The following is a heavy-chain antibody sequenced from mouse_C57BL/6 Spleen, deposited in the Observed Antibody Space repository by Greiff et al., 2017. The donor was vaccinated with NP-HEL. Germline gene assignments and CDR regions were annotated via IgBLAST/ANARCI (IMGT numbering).Heavy chain of an antibody. CDR1: GFTFSSYG. J-gene: IGHJ3*01. V-gene: IGHV5-6*01. D-gene: IGHD1-3*01. Sequence: EVQVVESGGDLVKPGGSLKLSCAASGFTFSSYGMSWVRQTPDKRLEWVATISSGGSYTYYPDSVKGRFTISRDNAKNTLYLQMSSLKSEDTAMYYCARQGSGYWFAYWGQGTLVTVSA. CDR3: ARQGSGYWFAY. CDR2: ISSGGSYT.